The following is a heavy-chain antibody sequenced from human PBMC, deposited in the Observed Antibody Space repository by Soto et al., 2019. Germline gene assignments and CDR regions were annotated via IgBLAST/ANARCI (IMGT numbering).Heavy chain of an antibody. CDR3: ARGGLIRGVLYY. V-gene: IGHV4-34*01. J-gene: IGHJ4*02. D-gene: IGHD3-10*01. CDR2: INHSGST. CDR1: DGSSNSYY. Sequence: SDTLSLTCAVYDGSSNSYYWSWIRQPPGKGLEWIGEINHSGSTNYNASLKSRVTISEDTSKKQFSLELRFVTAADTAVYYCARGGLIRGVLYYWGQGTLVTVSS.